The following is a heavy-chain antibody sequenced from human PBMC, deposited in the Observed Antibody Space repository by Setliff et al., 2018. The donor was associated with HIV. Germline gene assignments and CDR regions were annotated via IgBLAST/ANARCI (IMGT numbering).Heavy chain of an antibody. J-gene: IGHJ4*02. CDR2: ISGNSRTK. Sequence: PGGSLRLSCAASGFTFSSYSMNWVRQAPGKGLEWLSYISGNSRTKYYPASVKGRFTTSGDNARNSLYLEMNSLRAYDTAVYYCARDFCGSSCSSGYGYFDHWGQGTLVTVSS. D-gene: IGHD2-15*01. CDR3: ARDFCGSSCSSGYGYFDH. CDR1: GFTFSSYS. V-gene: IGHV3-48*01.